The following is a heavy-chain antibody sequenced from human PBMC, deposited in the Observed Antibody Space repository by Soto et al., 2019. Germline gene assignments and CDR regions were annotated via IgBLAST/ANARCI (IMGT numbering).Heavy chain of an antibody. D-gene: IGHD2-2*01. CDR1: GGSISSYY. V-gene: IGHV4-59*12. CDR3: ATVVVVVPAADNWFDP. CDR2: IYYSGST. Sequence: PSETLSLTCTVSGGSISSYYWSWIRQPPGKGLEWIGYIYYSGSTNYNPSLKSRVTISVDTSKNQFSLKLSSVTAADTAVYYCATVVVVVPAADNWFDPWGQGTLVTVSS. J-gene: IGHJ5*02.